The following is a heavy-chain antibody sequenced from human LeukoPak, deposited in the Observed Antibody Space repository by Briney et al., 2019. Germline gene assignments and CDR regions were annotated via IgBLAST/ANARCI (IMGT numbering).Heavy chain of an antibody. V-gene: IGHV3-7*01. CDR2: IKQDGSEK. CDR1: GFTFSSYW. Sequence: PGGSLRLSCAASGFTFSSYWMSWVRQAPGKGLEWVANIKQDGSEKYYVDSVKGRFTISRDNAKNSLYLQMNGLRAEDTAVYYCARDPSVTVTNAFDIWGQGTMVTVSS. D-gene: IGHD4-11*01. J-gene: IGHJ3*02. CDR3: ARDPSVTVTNAFDI.